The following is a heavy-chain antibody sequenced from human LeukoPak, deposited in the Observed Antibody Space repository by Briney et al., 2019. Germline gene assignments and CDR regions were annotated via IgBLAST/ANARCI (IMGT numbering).Heavy chain of an antibody. CDR1: GFTFSSYS. Sequence: GGSLRLSCAASGFTFSSYSMNWVRQAPGKGLEWVSSISSSSSYIYYADSVKGRFTISRDNSKNTLYLQMNSLRAEDTAVYYCARDGGEMATITYYFDYWGQGTLVTVSS. V-gene: IGHV3-21*01. CDR3: ARDGGEMATITYYFDY. D-gene: IGHD5-24*01. CDR2: ISSSSSYI. J-gene: IGHJ4*02.